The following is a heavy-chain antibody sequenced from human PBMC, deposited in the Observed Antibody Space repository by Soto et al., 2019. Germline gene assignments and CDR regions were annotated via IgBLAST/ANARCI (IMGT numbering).Heavy chain of an antibody. V-gene: IGHV3-53*01. D-gene: IGHD6-19*01. Sequence: GGSLRLSCAASEFTVSSNYMTWVRQAPGKGLESVSVIYGDSSTHYTDSVKGRFTISRDNSKNTLYLQMNSLRAEDTAVYYCARGLSMAGAFDIWGQGTMVTVSS. CDR2: IYGDSST. CDR1: EFTVSSNY. J-gene: IGHJ3*02. CDR3: ARGLSMAGAFDI.